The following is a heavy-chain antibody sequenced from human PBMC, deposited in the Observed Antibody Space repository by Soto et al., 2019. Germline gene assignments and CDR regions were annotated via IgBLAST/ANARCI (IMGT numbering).Heavy chain of an antibody. CDR1: GFTFSSYG. CDR3: ARIMCGGDCYDYDY. Sequence: QVQLVESGGGVVQPGRSLRLSCAASGFTFSSYGMHWVRQAPGKGLEWVAVIWYDGSNKYYADSVKGRFTISRDNSKNPRYLQMNSLRAEDTAVYYCARIMCGGDCYDYDYWGQGTLVNVSS. V-gene: IGHV3-33*01. J-gene: IGHJ4*02. D-gene: IGHD2-21*02. CDR2: IWYDGSNK.